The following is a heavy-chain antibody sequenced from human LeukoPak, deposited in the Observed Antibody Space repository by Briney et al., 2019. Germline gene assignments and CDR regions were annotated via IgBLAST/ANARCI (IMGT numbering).Heavy chain of an antibody. D-gene: IGHD2-2*01. CDR1: GFTFSSYW. CDR2: INSDGSST. CDR3: ARVRLVPPTNCFDY. V-gene: IGHV3-74*01. Sequence: GGSLRLSCAASGFTFSSYWMHWVRQAPGKGLVWVSRINSDGSSTSYADSVKGRFTISRDNAKNTLYLQMNSLRAEDTAVYYCARVRLVPPTNCFDYWGQGTLVTVSS. J-gene: IGHJ4*02.